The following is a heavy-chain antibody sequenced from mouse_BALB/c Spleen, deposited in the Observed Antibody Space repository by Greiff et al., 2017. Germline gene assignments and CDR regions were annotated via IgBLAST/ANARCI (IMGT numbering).Heavy chain of an antibody. Sequence: EVQRVESGGGLVKPGGSLKLSCAASGFTFSDYYMYWVRQTPEKRLEWVATISDGGSYTYYPDSVKGRFTISRDNAKNNLYLQMSSLKSEDTAMYYCARGPYDGHTIYAMDYWGQGTSVTVSS. J-gene: IGHJ4*01. CDR3: ARGPYDGHTIYAMDY. CDR2: ISDGGSYT. CDR1: GFTFSDYY. D-gene: IGHD2-10*01. V-gene: IGHV5-4*02.